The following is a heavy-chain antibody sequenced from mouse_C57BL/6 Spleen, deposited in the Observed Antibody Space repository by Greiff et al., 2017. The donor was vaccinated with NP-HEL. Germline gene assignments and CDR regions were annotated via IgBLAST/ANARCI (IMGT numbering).Heavy chain of an antibody. D-gene: IGHD1-1*01. V-gene: IGHV1-61*01. CDR1: GYTFTSYW. CDR3: ARSLYGPYYFDY. J-gene: IGHJ2*01. Sequence: QVQLKQPGAELVRPGSSVKLSCKASGYTFTSYWMDWVKQRPGQGLEWIGKIYPSDSETHYNQKFKDKATLTVDKSSSTAYMQLSSLTSEDSAVYYCARSLYGPYYFDYWGQGTTLTVSS. CDR2: IYPSDSET.